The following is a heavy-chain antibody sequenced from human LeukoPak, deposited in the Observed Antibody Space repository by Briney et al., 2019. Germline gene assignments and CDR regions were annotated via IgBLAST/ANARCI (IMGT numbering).Heavy chain of an antibody. CDR1: GGSISGYY. Sequence: PSETLSLTCTVSGGSISGYYWSWIRQPPGKGLEWIGYIYYSGSTNYNPSLKSRVTISVDTSKNQFSPKLSSVTAADTAVYYCARRYYYDSGDAFDIWGQGTMVTVSS. D-gene: IGHD3-22*01. J-gene: IGHJ3*02. CDR3: ARRYYYDSGDAFDI. V-gene: IGHV4-59*01. CDR2: IYYSGST.